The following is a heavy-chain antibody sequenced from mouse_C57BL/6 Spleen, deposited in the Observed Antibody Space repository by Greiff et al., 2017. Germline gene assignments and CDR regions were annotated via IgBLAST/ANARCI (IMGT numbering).Heavy chain of an antibody. CDR3: ARQNWDLWYFDV. J-gene: IGHJ1*03. CDR1: GFTFSSYG. CDR2: ISSGGSYT. D-gene: IGHD4-1*01. Sequence: EVMLVESGGDLVKPGGSLKLSCAASGFTFSSYGMSWVRQTPDKRLEWVATISSGGSYTYYPDSVKGRFTISRDNAKNTLYLQMSSLKSEDTAMYYCARQNWDLWYFDVWGTGTTVTVSS. V-gene: IGHV5-6*01.